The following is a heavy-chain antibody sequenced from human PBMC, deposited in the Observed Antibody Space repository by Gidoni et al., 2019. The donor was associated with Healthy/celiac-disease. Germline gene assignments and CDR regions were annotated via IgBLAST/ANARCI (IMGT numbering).Heavy chain of an antibody. D-gene: IGHD5-12*01. Sequence: QVQLQQWGAGLLKPSETLSLTCPVYGGSFSGYYWSWIRQPPGKGLEWIGEINHSGSTNYNPSLKSRVTISVDTSKNQFSLKLSSVTAADTAVYYCARVEGGYSGYGWLNYWGQGTLVTVSS. CDR2: INHSGST. V-gene: IGHV4-34*01. CDR3: ARVEGGYSGYGWLNY. J-gene: IGHJ4*02. CDR1: GGSFSGYY.